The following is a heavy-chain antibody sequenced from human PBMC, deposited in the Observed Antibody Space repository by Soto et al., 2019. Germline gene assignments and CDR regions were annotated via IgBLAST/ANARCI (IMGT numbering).Heavy chain of an antibody. Sequence: QVQLVQSGAEVKKPGASVKVSCKASGYTFTSYDINWVRQATGQGLEWLGWMHPNSGNTGYAQKFQGRVTMTRNTSVSTAYIELSILRSEDTAVYYCARYRGSIDYWGQGTLVTVSS. CDR3: ARYRGSIDY. D-gene: IGHD3-10*01. CDR2: MHPNSGNT. V-gene: IGHV1-8*01. CDR1: GYTFTSYD. J-gene: IGHJ4*02.